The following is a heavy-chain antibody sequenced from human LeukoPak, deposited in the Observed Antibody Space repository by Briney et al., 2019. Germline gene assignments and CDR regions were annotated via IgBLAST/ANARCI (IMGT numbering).Heavy chain of an antibody. CDR3: ARAAYYDILTGTIFDL. J-gene: IGHJ2*01. V-gene: IGHV4-59*01. D-gene: IGHD3-9*01. Sequence: SETLSLTCTVSGGSISSYYWSWIRQPPGKGLEWIGYIYYSGSTNYNPSLKSRVTISVDTSKNQFSLKLSSVTAADTAVYYCARAAYYDILTGTIFDLGGRGTLVTVSS. CDR2: IYYSGST. CDR1: GGSISSYY.